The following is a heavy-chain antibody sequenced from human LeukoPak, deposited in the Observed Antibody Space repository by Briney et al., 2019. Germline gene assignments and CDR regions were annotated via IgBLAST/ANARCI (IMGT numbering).Heavy chain of an antibody. Sequence: SVKVSCKASGGTFSSYAISWVRQAPGQGLEWMGGIIPIFGTANYAQKFQGRVTITADESTSTAYMELSRLRSDDTAVYYCARFYSGWYSDFWGQGTLVTVSS. D-gene: IGHD6-19*01. CDR3: ARFYSGWYSDF. V-gene: IGHV1-69*01. CDR1: GGTFSSYA. J-gene: IGHJ4*02. CDR2: IIPIFGTA.